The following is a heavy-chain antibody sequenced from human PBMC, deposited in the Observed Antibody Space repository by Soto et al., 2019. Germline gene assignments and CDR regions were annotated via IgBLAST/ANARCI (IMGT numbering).Heavy chain of an antibody. CDR1: GGSISSSSYY. CDR3: ARPNGRYFDWLQN. V-gene: IGHV4-39*01. J-gene: IGHJ4*02. CDR2: IYYSGST. Sequence: QLQLQESGPGLVKPSETLSLTCTVSGGSISSSSYYWGWIRQPPGKGLEWIGSIYYSGSTYYNPSLKSRVTLSVDTSKNQFSLKLSSVTAADTAVYYCARPNGRYFDWLQNWGQGTLVTVSS. D-gene: IGHD3-9*01.